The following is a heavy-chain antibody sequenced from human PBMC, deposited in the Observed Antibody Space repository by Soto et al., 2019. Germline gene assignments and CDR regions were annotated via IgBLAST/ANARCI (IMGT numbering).Heavy chain of an antibody. D-gene: IGHD3-22*01. CDR2: INHSGST. Sequence: QVQLQQWGAGLLKPSETLSLTCAVSGGSFIGYYWSWIRQPPGKGLEYIGEINHSGSTNYNPSLTRRVTISRDTSKRQFTLKLSAVTSADTAVYYCARGALEISGYYRLFEHWGQGNLVTVSS. J-gene: IGHJ4*02. CDR3: ARGALEISGYYRLFEH. CDR1: GGSFIGYY. V-gene: IGHV4-34*01.